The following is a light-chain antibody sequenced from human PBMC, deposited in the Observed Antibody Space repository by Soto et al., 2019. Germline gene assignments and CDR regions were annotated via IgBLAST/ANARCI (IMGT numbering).Light chain of an antibody. Sequence: QSALTQPPSASGSPGQSVTISCSGTRSDVGGYNYVSRYQQRPGKAPKLMIYEVTQRPSGVPDRFSGSKSGNTASLTVSGLQAEDEADYYCTSYAGSTVVFGGGTKVTVL. V-gene: IGLV2-8*01. CDR1: RSDVGGYNY. J-gene: IGLJ2*01. CDR2: EVT. CDR3: TSYAGSTVV.